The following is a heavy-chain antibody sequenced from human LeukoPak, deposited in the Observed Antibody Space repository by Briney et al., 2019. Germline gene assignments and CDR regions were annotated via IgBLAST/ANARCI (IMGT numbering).Heavy chain of an antibody. CDR2: ISTSGGST. V-gene: IGHV3-23*01. D-gene: IGHD4-17*01. J-gene: IGHJ4*02. CDR3: AEGYGDYYTVLDY. CDR1: GFTFSRYA. Sequence: GGSLRLSCAASGFTFSRYAMSWVRQAPEKGLEWVSGISTSGGSTYYADSVKGRFTISRDNSKNTLYLQMNSLRAEDTAIYCCAEGYGDYYTVLDYWGQGTLVTVST.